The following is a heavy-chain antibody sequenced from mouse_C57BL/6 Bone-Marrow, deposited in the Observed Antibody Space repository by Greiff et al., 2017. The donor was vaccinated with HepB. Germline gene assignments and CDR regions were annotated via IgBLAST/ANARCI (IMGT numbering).Heavy chain of an antibody. V-gene: IGHV1-81*01. Sequence: QVHVKQSGAELARPGASVKLSCKASGYTFTSYGISWVKQRTGQGLEWIGEIYPRSGNTYYNEKFKGKATLTADKSSSTAYMELRSLTSEDSAVYFCGYYYGSSYGAYWGQGTLVTVSA. CDR2: IYPRSGNT. D-gene: IGHD1-1*01. J-gene: IGHJ3*01. CDR1: GYTFTSYG. CDR3: GYYYGSSYGAY.